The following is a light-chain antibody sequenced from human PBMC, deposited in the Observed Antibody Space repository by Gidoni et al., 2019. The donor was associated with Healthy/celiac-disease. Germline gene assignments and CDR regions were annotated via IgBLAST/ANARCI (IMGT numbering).Light chain of an antibody. Sequence: DIQMTQSPSTLSASVGDRVTITCRASQSISSWLAWYQQKPGKAPKLLIYDASSLESGVPSRFSGSGSGTEFTLTISSLQPDDFATYYCQQYNSYSGTFXXXTKVEIK. J-gene: IGKJ1*01. CDR3: QQYNSYSGT. CDR2: DAS. V-gene: IGKV1-5*01. CDR1: QSISSW.